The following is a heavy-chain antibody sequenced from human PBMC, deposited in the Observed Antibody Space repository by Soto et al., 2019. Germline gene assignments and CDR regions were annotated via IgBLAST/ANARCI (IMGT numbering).Heavy chain of an antibody. D-gene: IGHD6-25*01. CDR2: IKQAGSEK. J-gene: IGHJ4*02. CDR3: AREKRANGYFDY. V-gene: IGHV3-7*01. Sequence: EVQLVESGGGLVQTGGSLRLSCAASGFTFSAYWMSWVRQAPGKGLEWVANIKQAGSEKYYVDSVNGRFIISRDDAKNSLFLQVNILRVDDTSVYYCAREKRANGYFDYWGQGTLVTVTS. CDR1: GFTFSAYW.